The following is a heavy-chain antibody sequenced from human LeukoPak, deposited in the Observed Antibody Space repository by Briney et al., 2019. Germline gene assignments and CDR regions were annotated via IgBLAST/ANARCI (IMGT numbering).Heavy chain of an antibody. D-gene: IGHD5-12*01. CDR2: ISSSSSTI. J-gene: IGHJ4*02. V-gene: IGHV3-48*01. Sequence: GGSLRLSCAASGFTFSSYSMNWVRQAPGKGLEWVSYISSSSSTIYCADSVKGRFTISRDNAKNSLYLQMNSLRAEDTAVYYCARDTAGGYVNYWGQGTLVTVSS. CDR3: ARDTAGGYVNY. CDR1: GFTFSSYS.